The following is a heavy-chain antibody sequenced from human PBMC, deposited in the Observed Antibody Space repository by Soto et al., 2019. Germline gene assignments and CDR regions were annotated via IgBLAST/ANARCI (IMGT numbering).Heavy chain of an antibody. J-gene: IGHJ6*02. D-gene: IGHD3-3*01. CDR2: MNPNSGNT. CDR1: GYTFISYD. CDR3: ARVSSHTIFGVSHYYYYGMDV. V-gene: IGHV1-8*01. Sequence: ASVKVSCKASGYTFISYDINWVRQATGQGLELMGWMNPNSGNTGYAQKFQGRVTMTRNTSISTAYMELSSLRSEDTAVYYCARVSSHTIFGVSHYYYYGMDVWGQGTTVTVYS.